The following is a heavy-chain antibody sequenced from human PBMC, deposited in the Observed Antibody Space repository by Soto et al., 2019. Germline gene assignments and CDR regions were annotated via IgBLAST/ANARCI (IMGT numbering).Heavy chain of an antibody. D-gene: IGHD3-22*01. CDR1: GYSISLINW. CDR2: IYYSGTT. J-gene: IGHJ6*02. Sequence: LPQTRSHPWTVSGYSISLINWGGCSRQPPGKGLEWIGYIYYSGTTYYNPSLKSRVTMSVDTSKNQFSLKLTSVTAVDTAVYYCAIEGYDSRNYYYYGMDVWGQATTVT. V-gene: IGHV4-28*03. CDR3: AIEGYDSRNYYYYGMDV.